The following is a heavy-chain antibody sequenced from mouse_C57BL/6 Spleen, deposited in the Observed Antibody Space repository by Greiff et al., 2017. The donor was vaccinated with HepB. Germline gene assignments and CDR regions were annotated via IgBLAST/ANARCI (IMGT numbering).Heavy chain of an antibody. J-gene: IGHJ4*01. CDR1: GYTFTSYW. CDR3: ARRGGGSSYYAMDY. Sequence: VPLQQPGAELVRPGSSVKLSCKASGYTFTSYWMHWVKQRPIQGLEWIGNIDPSDSETHYNQKFKDKATLTVDKSSSTAYMQLSSLTSEDSAVYYCARRGGGSSYYAMDYWGQGTSVTVSS. V-gene: IGHV1-52*01. CDR2: IDPSDSET. D-gene: IGHD1-1*01.